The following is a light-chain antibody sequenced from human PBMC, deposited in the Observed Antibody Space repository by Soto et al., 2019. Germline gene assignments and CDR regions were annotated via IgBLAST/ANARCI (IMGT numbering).Light chain of an antibody. Sequence: QSALTQPASGSGSPGQSITISCTGTSNDVGSFALVSWYQHHPGKAPKLMIYEGSRRPSGVSYRFSASKSGNTASLTISGLQAEDEAAYYCCSYAGSTAGVFGGGTQLTVL. CDR2: EGS. CDR3: CSYAGSTAGV. J-gene: IGLJ3*02. CDR1: SNDVGSFAL. V-gene: IGLV2-23*01.